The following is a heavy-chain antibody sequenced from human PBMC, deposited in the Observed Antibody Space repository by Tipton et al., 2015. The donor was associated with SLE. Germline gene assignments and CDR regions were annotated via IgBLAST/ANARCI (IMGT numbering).Heavy chain of an antibody. V-gene: IGHV3-30*04. J-gene: IGHJ4*02. CDR2: ISYDGSNK. CDR3: ARDRDVLLWFGEFDY. D-gene: IGHD3-10*01. Sequence: SLRLSCAASGFTFSSYAMHWVRPAPGKGLEWVAVISYDGSNKYYADSVKGRFTISRDNSKNTLYLQMNSLRAEDTAVYYCARDRDVLLWFGEFDYWGQGTLVTVSS. CDR1: GFTFSSYA.